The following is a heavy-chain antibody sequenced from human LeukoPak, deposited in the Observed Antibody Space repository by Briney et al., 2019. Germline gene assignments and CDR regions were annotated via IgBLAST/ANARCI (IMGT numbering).Heavy chain of an antibody. J-gene: IGHJ6*02. V-gene: IGHV3-23*01. CDR1: GFTFSSYA. CDR3: AKDRKWLRSNGYYGMDV. D-gene: IGHD5-12*01. CDR2: SSGSGGST. Sequence: GGSLRLSCAASGFTFSSYAMSWVRQAPGKGLEWVSASSGSGGSTYYADSVKGWFTISRDNSKNTLYLQMNSLRAEDTAVYYCAKDRKWLRSNGYYGMDVWGQGTTVTVSS.